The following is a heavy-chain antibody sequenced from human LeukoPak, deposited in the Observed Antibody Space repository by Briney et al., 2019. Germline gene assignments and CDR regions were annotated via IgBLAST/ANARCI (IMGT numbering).Heavy chain of an antibody. D-gene: IGHD2-15*01. CDR2: INPNSGGT. CDR1: GYTFSDYY. Sequence: ASVKVSCKASGYTFSDYYMHWVRQAPGQGLEWMGWINPNSGGTNYGQKFQGRVTMTRDTSINTGYMELSGLRSDDTAVYYCVRDRLRLGYERTNWFDPWGQGTLVTVSS. J-gene: IGHJ5*02. CDR3: VRDRLRLGYERTNWFDP. V-gene: IGHV1-2*02.